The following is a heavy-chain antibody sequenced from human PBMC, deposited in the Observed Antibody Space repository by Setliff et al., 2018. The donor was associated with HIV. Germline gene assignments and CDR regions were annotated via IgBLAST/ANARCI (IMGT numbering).Heavy chain of an antibody. V-gene: IGHV1-69*13. Sequence: GASVKVSCKASGYTFTSYDINWVRQATGQGLEWMGGIIPIFGTANYAQKFKGRVTITADESMTTAYMELSSLRSEDTAVYYCARDPGEGGGGFLEWTIGYYYYMDVWGKGTTVTVSS. CDR2: IIPIFGTA. J-gene: IGHJ6*03. CDR1: GYTFTSYD. D-gene: IGHD3-3*01. CDR3: ARDPGEGGGGFLEWTIGYYYYMDV.